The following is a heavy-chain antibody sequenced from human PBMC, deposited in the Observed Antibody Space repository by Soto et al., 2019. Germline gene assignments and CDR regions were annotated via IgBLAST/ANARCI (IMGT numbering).Heavy chain of an antibody. Sequence: SETLSLTCAVYGGSFSGYYWSWIRQPPGKGLEWIGEINHSGSTNYNPSLKSRVTISVDTSKNQFSLKLSSVTAADTAVYYCARGVGSSSWLNWFDPWGQGTLVTLSS. CDR1: GGSFSGYY. D-gene: IGHD6-13*01. J-gene: IGHJ5*02. V-gene: IGHV4-34*01. CDR2: INHSGST. CDR3: ARGVGSSSWLNWFDP.